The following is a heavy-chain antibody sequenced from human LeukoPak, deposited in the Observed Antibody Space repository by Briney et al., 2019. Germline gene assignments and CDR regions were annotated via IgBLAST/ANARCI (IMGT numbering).Heavy chain of an antibody. V-gene: IGHV3-30*18. CDR1: GFTFSSYG. Sequence: GGSLRLSCAASGFTFSSYGMHWVRQAPGKGLEWVAVISYDGSNKYYADSVKGRFTISRDNSRNTLYLQMNSLRAEDTAVYYCAKELSRDGYNYALGYWGQGTLVTVSS. CDR3: AKELSRDGYNYALGY. D-gene: IGHD5-24*01. CDR2: ISYDGSNK. J-gene: IGHJ4*02.